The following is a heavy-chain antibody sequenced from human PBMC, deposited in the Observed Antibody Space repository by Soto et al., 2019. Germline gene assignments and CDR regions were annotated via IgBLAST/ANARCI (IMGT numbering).Heavy chain of an antibody. D-gene: IGHD4-17*01. CDR1: GGSISSSSYY. Sequence: QLQLQESGPGLVKPSETLSLTCTVSGGSISSSSYYWGWIREPPGKGLEWIGSIYYSGKTYYNPSLKSRVTICFETSTKQLSLRLSSVTAVDTAVYYCARVDYGDYNWFDPWCQGTLVIVSS. V-gene: IGHV4-39*01. J-gene: IGHJ5*02. CDR2: IYYSGKT. CDR3: ARVDYGDYNWFDP.